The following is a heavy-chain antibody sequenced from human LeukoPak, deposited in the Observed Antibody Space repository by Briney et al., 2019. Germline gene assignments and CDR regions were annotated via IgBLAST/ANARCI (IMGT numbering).Heavy chain of an antibody. D-gene: IGHD3-10*01. Sequence: SETLSLTCTVSGGSISSGGYYWSWIRQHPGKGLEWIGYIYYSGSTYYNPSLKSRVAMSLDTSKNQVSLRLNSVTAADTAVYYCARWGSNMAREKGDHWGQGTLVTVSS. CDR2: IYYSGST. CDR3: ARWGSNMAREKGDH. CDR1: GGSISSGGYY. J-gene: IGHJ4*02. V-gene: IGHV4-31*03.